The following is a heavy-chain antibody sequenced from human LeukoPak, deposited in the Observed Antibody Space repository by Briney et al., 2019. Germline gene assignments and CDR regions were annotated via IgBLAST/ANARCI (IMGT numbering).Heavy chain of an antibody. J-gene: IGHJ4*02. CDR2: IYPCESDT. D-gene: IGHD3-22*01. CDR3: ARLGYYCDSSGLDY. V-gene: IGHV5-51*01. Sequence: GESLKISRKGSGYSFNSYWNGWVRQMPGKGVEWVGIIYPCESDTRFSTAFQGQVPISADQSHSHGLLQWSSAKASGPAMYFCARLGYYCDSSGLDYWGQGTLVTVSS. CDR1: GYSFNSYW.